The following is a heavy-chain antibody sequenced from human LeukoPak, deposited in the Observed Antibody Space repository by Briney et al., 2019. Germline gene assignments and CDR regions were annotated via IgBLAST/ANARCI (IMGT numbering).Heavy chain of an antibody. CDR1: GYTFTSYD. Sequence: ASVKVSCKASGYTFTSYDINWVRQATGQGLEWMGWINPNSGGTNYAQKFQGRVTMTRDTSISTAYMELSRLRSDDTAVYYCARDPHYDDYWGQGTLVTVSS. V-gene: IGHV1-2*02. D-gene: IGHD3-16*01. CDR3: ARDPHYDDY. J-gene: IGHJ4*02. CDR2: INPNSGGT.